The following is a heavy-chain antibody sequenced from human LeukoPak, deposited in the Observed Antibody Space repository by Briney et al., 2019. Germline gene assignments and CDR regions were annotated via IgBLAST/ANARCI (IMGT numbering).Heavy chain of an antibody. CDR1: GFPFSSYW. Sequence: GGSLRLSCAASGFPFSSYWMSWVRQAPGKGLEWVANIKQDGSDKYYVDSVKGRFTISRDNAKNSLYLQLSSRRADDTAVYYCTRLTGTTGFDYWGQGTLVTVSS. D-gene: IGHD1-1*01. CDR2: IKQDGSDK. V-gene: IGHV3-7*01. J-gene: IGHJ4*02. CDR3: TRLTGTTGFDY.